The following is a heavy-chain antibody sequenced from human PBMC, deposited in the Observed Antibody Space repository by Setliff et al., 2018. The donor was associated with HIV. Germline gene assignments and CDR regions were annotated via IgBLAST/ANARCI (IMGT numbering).Heavy chain of an antibody. V-gene: IGHV1-3*04. CDR3: ARTLTYYFDGSFSSGPADY. D-gene: IGHD3-22*01. CDR1: GYTFTTYA. J-gene: IGHJ4*02. CDR2: INTGNGNT. Sequence: ASVKVSCKASGYTFTTYAMIWVRQAPGQSLEWMGWINTGNGNTRLSQKFQGRVTISRDTSASTAYVELYNLTSEDTAVYYCARTLTYYFDGSFSSGPADYWGLGTLVTVSS.